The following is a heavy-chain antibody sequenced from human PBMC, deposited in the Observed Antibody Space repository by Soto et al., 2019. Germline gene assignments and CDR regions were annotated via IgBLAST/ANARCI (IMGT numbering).Heavy chain of an antibody. J-gene: IGHJ6*02. CDR1: GGSISSADYY. V-gene: IGHV4-30-4*01. CDR2: IYYSGST. D-gene: IGHD5-12*01. Sequence: SETLSLTCTVSGGSISSADYYWSWVRQPPGKGLEWIGYIYYSGSTFVNPSLKSRVTISKDMSRNEFSLRLKSVTAADTAVYYCARAIVVTIGGMDVWGQGTTVTSP. CDR3: ARAIVVTIGGMDV.